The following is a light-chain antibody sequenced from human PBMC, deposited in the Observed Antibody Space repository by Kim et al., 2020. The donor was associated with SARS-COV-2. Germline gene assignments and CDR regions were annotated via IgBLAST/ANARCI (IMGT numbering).Light chain of an antibody. CDR2: SAS. CDR1: QEIIND. Sequence: ASTGGTVTITCRAGQEIINDLAWYQQKPGSAPKLLIYSASTLQSGVPSKFSGSGSGTDFSLTISCLQSEDFATYFCQQYYTCPITFGQGTRLEIK. V-gene: IGKV1-8*01. J-gene: IGKJ5*01. CDR3: QQYYTCPIT.